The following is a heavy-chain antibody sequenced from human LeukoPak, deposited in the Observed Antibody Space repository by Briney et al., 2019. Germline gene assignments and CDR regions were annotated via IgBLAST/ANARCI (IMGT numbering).Heavy chain of an antibody. Sequence: GGSLRLSCAASGFTFSSYSMNWVRQAPGKALEWVSSISSSSSYIYYADSVKGRFTISRDNAKNSLYLQMNSLRAEDTAVYYCARDAYYGSGSYDYWGQGTLVTVSS. J-gene: IGHJ4*02. V-gene: IGHV3-21*01. D-gene: IGHD3-10*01. CDR1: GFTFSSYS. CDR3: ARDAYYGSGSYDY. CDR2: ISSSSSYI.